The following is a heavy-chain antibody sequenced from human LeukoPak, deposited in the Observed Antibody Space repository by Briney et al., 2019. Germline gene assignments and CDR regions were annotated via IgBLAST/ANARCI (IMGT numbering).Heavy chain of an antibody. D-gene: IGHD6-13*01. Sequence: PGGSLRLSRAASGFIFSSYGMHWVRQAPGKGLECVAVIWYDGSNKYYADSVKGRFTISRDNSKNTLYLQMNSLRGEDTAVYYCARGSYTSSWYGVFDYWGQGTLVTVSS. V-gene: IGHV3-33*01. CDR1: GFIFSSYG. J-gene: IGHJ4*02. CDR3: ARGSYTSSWYGVFDY. CDR2: IWYDGSNK.